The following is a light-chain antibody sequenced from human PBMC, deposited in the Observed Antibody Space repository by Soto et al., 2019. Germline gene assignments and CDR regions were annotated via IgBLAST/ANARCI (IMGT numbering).Light chain of an antibody. CDR2: AAS. J-gene: IGKJ1*01. CDR1: QDINNR. V-gene: IGKV1-12*01. CDR3: LQVKNFPRT. Sequence: DIQMTQAPSSVSASVGDRVTITCRASQDINNRVAWFQQRPGRAPKYLIQAASILQSGFPSRFSATGSGTDFNLTIDSLQPEDFATYYCLQVKNFPRTFGQGTKLEIK.